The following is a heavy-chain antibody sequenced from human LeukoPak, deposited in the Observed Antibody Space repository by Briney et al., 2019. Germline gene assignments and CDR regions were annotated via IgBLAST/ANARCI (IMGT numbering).Heavy chain of an antibody. V-gene: IGHV3-21*01. J-gene: IGHJ4*02. CDR3: AKDHTKTTHYDILTGYYRVTPFLL. D-gene: IGHD3-9*01. CDR1: GFTFSSYS. CDR2: ISSSSSYI. Sequence: RGSLRLSCAASGFTFSSYSMNWVRQAPGKGLEWVSSISSSSSYIYYADSVKGRFTISRDNAKNTLYLQMNSLRAEDTAVYYCAKDHTKTTHYDILTGYYRVTPFLLWGQGTLVTVSS.